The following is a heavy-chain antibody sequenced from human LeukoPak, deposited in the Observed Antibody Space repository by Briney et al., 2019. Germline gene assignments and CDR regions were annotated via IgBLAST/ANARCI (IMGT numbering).Heavy chain of an antibody. Sequence: ASVKVSGKASGYTFTGYYMHWVRQASGQGLEWMGWINPNSGGTNYAQKFQGRVTMTRDTSISTAYMDLSRLRSDDTAVYYCARRSSGVYTVTTSWFDPWGQGTLVTVSS. V-gene: IGHV1-2*02. J-gene: IGHJ5*02. CDR3: ARRSSGVYTVTTSWFDP. CDR1: GYTFTGYY. CDR2: INPNSGGT. D-gene: IGHD4-17*01.